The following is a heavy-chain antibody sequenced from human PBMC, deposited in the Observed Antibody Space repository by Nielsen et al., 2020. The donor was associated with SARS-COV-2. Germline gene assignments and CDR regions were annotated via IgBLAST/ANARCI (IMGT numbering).Heavy chain of an antibody. CDR2: ISWNSGSI. CDR1: GFTFDDYA. J-gene: IGHJ6*02. D-gene: IGHD3-10*01. Sequence: SLKISCAASGFTFDDYAMHWVRQAPGKGLEWVSGISWNSGSIGYADSVKGRFTISRDNAKNSLYLQMNSLRAEDTALYYCATQSSWFGELNGMDVWGQGTTVTVSS. V-gene: IGHV3-9*01. CDR3: ATQSSWFGELNGMDV.